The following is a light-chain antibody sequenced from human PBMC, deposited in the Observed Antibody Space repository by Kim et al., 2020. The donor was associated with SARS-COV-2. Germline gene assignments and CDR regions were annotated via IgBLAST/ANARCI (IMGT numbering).Light chain of an antibody. CDR1: NIGSKS. Sequence: SYELTQPPSVSVAPGKTAGIPCGGYNIGSKSVHWYQQKPGQAPILVIYYDTDRPSGIPERFSGSNSGNTATLTISRVEAGDEADYYCQVWDSSSDVVFGGGTKVTVL. CDR2: YDT. J-gene: IGLJ3*02. V-gene: IGLV3-21*04. CDR3: QVWDSSSDVV.